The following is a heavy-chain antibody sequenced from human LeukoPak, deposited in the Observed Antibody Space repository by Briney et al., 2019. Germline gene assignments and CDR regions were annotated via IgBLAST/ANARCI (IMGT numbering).Heavy chain of an antibody. J-gene: IGHJ6*03. D-gene: IGHD3-3*01. CDR1: GFTFSSSG. Sequence: PGGSLRLSCAASGFTFSSSGMHWVRQAPGKGLEWVANKSSDGRYKTYADSVKGRFTISGDNSKNTLYLQMTIPLDSYHDYSPLEFWSRFGYVWAKGNGVTVSS. V-gene: IGHV3-30*03. CDR3: EFWSRFGYV. CDR2: KSSDGRYK.